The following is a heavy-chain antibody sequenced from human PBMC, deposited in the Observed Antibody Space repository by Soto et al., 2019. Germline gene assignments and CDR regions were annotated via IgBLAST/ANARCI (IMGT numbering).Heavy chain of an antibody. CDR2: IYYNGNT. D-gene: IGHD3-10*01. J-gene: IGHJ3*02. CDR3: ARDPYGSGTSYNTAFDI. V-gene: IGHV4-30-4*01. CDR1: GGSISSGNYY. Sequence: QVQLQESGPGLVKPSQILSLTCTVSGGSISSGNYYWSWIRQPPGKGLEWIGYIYYNGNTYYNPSLKSLLTISVDTSKNQFSLRLSSVTAADTAVYYCARDPYGSGTSYNTAFDIWGQGTMVTVSS.